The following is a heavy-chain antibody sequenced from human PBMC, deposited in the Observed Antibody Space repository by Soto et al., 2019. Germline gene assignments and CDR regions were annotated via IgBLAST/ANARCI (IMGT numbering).Heavy chain of an antibody. Sequence: GGSLRLSCAASGFTFSNYGMHWVRQAPGKGLEWVAIIWYDGSDKYYADSVKGRFTISRDNSKNTLYLQMNSLRAEDTAVYYCARGAVGEFFDIWGQGTMVTVSS. J-gene: IGHJ3*02. D-gene: IGHD1-26*01. CDR2: IWYDGSDK. CDR1: GFTFSNYG. CDR3: ARGAVGEFFDI. V-gene: IGHV3-33*01.